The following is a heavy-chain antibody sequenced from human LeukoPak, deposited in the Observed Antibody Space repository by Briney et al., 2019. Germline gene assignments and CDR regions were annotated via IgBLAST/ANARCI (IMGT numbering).Heavy chain of an antibody. J-gene: IGHJ4*02. CDR2: ISGYNGHT. CDR1: GYTFTSYA. V-gene: IGHV1-18*01. Sequence: ASVKVSCKTSGYTFTSYAISWVRQAPGQGLEWMGWISGYNGHTYSAQKFQGRLTMTIDTSTSTADMELRGLTSDDTAVFYCARGFSANYYDYWGQGTLVTVSS. D-gene: IGHD1-26*01. CDR3: ARGFSANYYDY.